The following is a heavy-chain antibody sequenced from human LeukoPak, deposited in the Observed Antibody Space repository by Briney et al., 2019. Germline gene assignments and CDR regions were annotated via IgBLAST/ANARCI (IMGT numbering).Heavy chain of an antibody. Sequence: SETLSLTCTVSGYSISNDYYWGWIRQPPGKGLEWIGSIYYSGSTYYNPSLKSRVTISVDTSKNQFSLKLRSVTAADTAIYYCAREGSYEGPFDYWGQGTLVTVSS. V-gene: IGHV4-38-2*02. CDR1: GYSISNDYY. J-gene: IGHJ4*02. CDR3: AREGSYEGPFDY. D-gene: IGHD2-15*01. CDR2: IYYSGST.